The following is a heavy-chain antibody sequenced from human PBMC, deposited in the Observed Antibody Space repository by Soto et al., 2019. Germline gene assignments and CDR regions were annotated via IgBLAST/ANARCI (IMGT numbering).Heavy chain of an antibody. J-gene: IGHJ4*02. D-gene: IGHD5-18*01. Sequence: EVQLVESGGGLVKPGGSLRLSCAASGFTFSSYSMNWVRQAPGKGLEWVSSISSSSSYIYYADSVKGRFTISRKNAKNALYLQRNSLRAADTAVYYCARVGGYSYNLDYWGRETLVTVSS. CDR3: ARVGGYSYNLDY. V-gene: IGHV3-21*01. CDR2: ISSSSSYI. CDR1: GFTFSSYS.